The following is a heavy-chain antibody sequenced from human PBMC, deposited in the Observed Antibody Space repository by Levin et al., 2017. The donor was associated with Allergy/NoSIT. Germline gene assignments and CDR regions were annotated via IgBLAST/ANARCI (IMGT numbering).Heavy chain of an antibody. CDR3: TTGSSGGEDY. J-gene: IGHJ4*02. V-gene: IGHV3-15*01. CDR1: EFTFTNAW. CDR2: IKSKVDGGTA. Sequence: APEFTFTNAWMSWVRQAPGKGLEWVGRIKSKVDGGTADYAAAVKGRFTMSSDDSKSTLYLVMNSLQTDDTGVYYCTTGSSGGEDYWGQGTLVTVSS. D-gene: IGHD3-16*01.